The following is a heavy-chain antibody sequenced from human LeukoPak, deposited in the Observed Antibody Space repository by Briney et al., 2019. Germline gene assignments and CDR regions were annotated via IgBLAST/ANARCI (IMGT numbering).Heavy chain of an antibody. CDR2: IYYRGST. J-gene: IGHJ4*02. V-gene: IGHV4-30-4*08. Sequence: PSQTLSFTCTVSGGSMSSGDYYWSWIRQPRGKGVEWSGYIYYRGSTYYNPSLKSRVTISVNTSKNQFSLKLSSVTAADTAVYYCARDQPTGAGTDCWGQGTLVTVSS. CDR3: ARDQPTGAGTDC. CDR1: GGSMSSGDYY. D-gene: IGHD6-19*01.